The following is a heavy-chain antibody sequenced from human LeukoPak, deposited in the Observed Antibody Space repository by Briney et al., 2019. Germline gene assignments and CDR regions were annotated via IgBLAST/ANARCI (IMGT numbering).Heavy chain of an antibody. Sequence: GGSLRLSCVASGLTFDDYYMSWVRQAPGAGLEWVSGINKNGDSAYYADSVKGRFTISRDNSKNTLFLQINSLRAEDTAIYYCAKDIHNWGSDYWGQGTLVTVSP. D-gene: IGHD3-16*01. CDR2: INKNGDSA. J-gene: IGHJ4*02. V-gene: IGHV3-23*01. CDR3: AKDIHNWGSDY. CDR1: GLTFDDYY.